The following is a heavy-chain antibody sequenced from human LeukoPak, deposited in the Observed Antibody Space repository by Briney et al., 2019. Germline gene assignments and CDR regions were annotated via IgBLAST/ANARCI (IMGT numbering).Heavy chain of an antibody. CDR2: IRQDGSEK. J-gene: IGHJ4*02. D-gene: IGHD2-2*01. CDR1: GFTFSSYW. Sequence: GGSLRLSCAASGFTFSSYWMSWVRQAPGKGLEWVANIRQDGSEKYYVDSVKGRFTISRDNAKNSLYLQMNSLRAEDTAVYYCAREGDIVVVPAARPFDYWGQGTLVTVSS. CDR3: AREGDIVVVPAARPFDY. V-gene: IGHV3-7*01.